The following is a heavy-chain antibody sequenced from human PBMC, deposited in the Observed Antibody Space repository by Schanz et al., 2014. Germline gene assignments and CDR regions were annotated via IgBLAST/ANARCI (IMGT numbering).Heavy chain of an antibody. J-gene: IGHJ4*01. CDR2: IHHSGST. CDR1: GGSFSGYY. D-gene: IGHD2-2*01. Sequence: QVQLQQWGAGLLKPSETLSLTCAVYGGSFSGYYWTWIRQPPGKGLEWIGEIHHSGSTNYNPSLKSRVTISMDTSKNQSPLTLSSVTAADTAVYYCARGEWSTSQFDYWGHGTLVTVSS. V-gene: IGHV4-34*01. CDR3: ARGEWSTSQFDY.